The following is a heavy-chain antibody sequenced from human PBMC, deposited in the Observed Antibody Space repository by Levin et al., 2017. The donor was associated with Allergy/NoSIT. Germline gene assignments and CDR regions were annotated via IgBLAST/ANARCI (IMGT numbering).Heavy chain of an antibody. Sequence: GESLKISCAASGFTFSSYAMSWVRQAPGKGLEWVSAISGSGGSTYYADSVKGRFTISRDNSKNTLYLQMNSLRAEDTAVYYCAKGGAYDYVWGSYRYTGRVDYWGQGTLVTVSS. V-gene: IGHV3-23*01. CDR3: AKGGAYDYVWGSYRYTGRVDY. J-gene: IGHJ4*02. CDR1: GFTFSSYA. D-gene: IGHD3-16*02. CDR2: ISGSGGST.